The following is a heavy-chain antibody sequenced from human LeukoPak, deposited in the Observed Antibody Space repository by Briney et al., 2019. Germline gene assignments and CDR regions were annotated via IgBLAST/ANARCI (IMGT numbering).Heavy chain of an antibody. CDR2: ISGGGGST. V-gene: IGHV3-23*01. CDR3: TKGYYYMDV. J-gene: IGHJ6*03. Sequence: GGSLRLSCAASGFTFSTYAMSWVRQAPGKGLEWVSLISGGGGSTYYADSVKGRFTISRDNSKNTLYLQMNSLRAEDTAVYYCTKGYYYMDVWGKGTTVTISS. CDR1: GFTFSTYA.